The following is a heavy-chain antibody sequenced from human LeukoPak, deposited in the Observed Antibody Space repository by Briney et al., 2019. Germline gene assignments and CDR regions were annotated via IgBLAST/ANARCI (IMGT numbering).Heavy chain of an antibody. J-gene: IGHJ3*02. CDR1: GFSFTGYW. CDR2: IYPGDSDT. D-gene: IGHD3-22*01. Sequence: GESLKISCRGSGFSFTGYWIGWARQMPEKGLERMGIIYPGDSDTKYSPSFQGQVTISADKSISTAYLQWSSLKASDTAMYYCARLKDDSSGYDAFDIWGQGTMVTVSS. V-gene: IGHV5-51*01. CDR3: ARLKDDSSGYDAFDI.